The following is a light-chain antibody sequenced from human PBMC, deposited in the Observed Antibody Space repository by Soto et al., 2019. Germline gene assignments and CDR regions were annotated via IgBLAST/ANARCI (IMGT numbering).Light chain of an antibody. CDR2: KNN. CDR1: SSNIGSNS. V-gene: IGLV1-47*01. Sequence: QSVLPQPPSASGTPGQSVTISCSGSSSNIGSNSVYWYQQLPGTAPKLLIYKNNQRPSGVPERFSGSKSGTSASLAISGLRSEDEADYYCAAWDDSLSGPNYVFGTGTKSPS. J-gene: IGLJ1*01. CDR3: AAWDDSLSGPNYV.